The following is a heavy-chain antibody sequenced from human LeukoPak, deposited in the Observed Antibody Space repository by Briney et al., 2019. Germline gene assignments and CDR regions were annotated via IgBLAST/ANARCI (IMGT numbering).Heavy chain of an antibody. V-gene: IGHV1-8*01. D-gene: IGHD1-26*01. Sequence: GASVKVSRKASRYTFPSYDIHRVRPATGQGGEWVGWMYPKRGNTGYAQKFQGRITVTRYTSISTAYMELGSLRSEVTAVYYCARVTGSIDYWGQGTLVTVSS. CDR2: MYPKRGNT. CDR3: ARVTGSIDY. CDR1: RYTFPSYD. J-gene: IGHJ4*02.